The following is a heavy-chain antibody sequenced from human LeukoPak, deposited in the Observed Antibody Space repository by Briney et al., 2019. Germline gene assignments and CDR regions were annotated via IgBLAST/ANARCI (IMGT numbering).Heavy chain of an antibody. CDR1: GYTLTELS. CDR3: ATELLRDSSSWYGNYFDY. D-gene: IGHD6-13*01. CDR2: FDPEDGET. J-gene: IGHJ4*02. Sequence: GASVKVSCKVSGYTLTELSMHWVRQAPGKGLEWMGGFDPEDGETIYAQKFQGRVTMTEDTSTDTAYMELSSLRSEDTAVYYCATELLRDSSSWYGNYFDYWGQGTLVTVSS. V-gene: IGHV1-24*01.